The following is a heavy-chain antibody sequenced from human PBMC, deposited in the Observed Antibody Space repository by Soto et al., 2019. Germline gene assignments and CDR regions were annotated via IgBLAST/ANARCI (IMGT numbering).Heavy chain of an antibody. CDR3: AKVTHSSGWYGIDY. V-gene: IGHV3-23*01. D-gene: IGHD6-19*01. CDR2: ISGSGGST. J-gene: IGHJ4*02. CDR1: GFTFSSYA. Sequence: PGGSLRLSCAASGFTFSSYAMSWVRQAPGKGLEWVSAISGSGGSTYYADSVKGRFTISRDNSKNTLYLQMNSLRAEDTAVYYCAKVTHSSGWYGIDYRGQGTLVTVSS.